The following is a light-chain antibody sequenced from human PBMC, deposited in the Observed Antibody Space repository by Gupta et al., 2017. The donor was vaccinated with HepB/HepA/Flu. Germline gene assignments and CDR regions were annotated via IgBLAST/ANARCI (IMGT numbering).Light chain of an antibody. CDR3: KSDDTSGTNKV. V-gene: IGLV3-25*03. Sequence: SYDLTQPPSVSVSRGQTARITCSGDALPKQYAYWYQQKTGPAPVLLIYNDSERHSGTPERFSGSSSATTATLHITVAQSEDEADDYYKSDDTSGTNKVFGGGTKLTVL. CDR2: NDS. CDR1: ALPKQY. J-gene: IGLJ2*01.